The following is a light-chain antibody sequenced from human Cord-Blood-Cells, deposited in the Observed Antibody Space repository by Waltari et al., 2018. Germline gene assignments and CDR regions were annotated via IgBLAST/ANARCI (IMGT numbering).Light chain of an antibody. CDR1: QGISSY. Sequence: LTQSPSFLSASVGDRVTITCRASQGISSYLAWYQQKPGKAPKLLIYAASTLQSGVPSRFSGSGSGTEFTLTISSLQPEDFATYYCQQLNSYPSFGQGTKLEIK. J-gene: IGKJ2*03. CDR3: QQLNSYPS. CDR2: AAS. V-gene: IGKV1-9*01.